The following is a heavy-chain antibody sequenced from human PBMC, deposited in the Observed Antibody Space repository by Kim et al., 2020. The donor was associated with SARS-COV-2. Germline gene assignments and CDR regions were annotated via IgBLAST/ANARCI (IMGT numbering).Heavy chain of an antibody. D-gene: IGHD3-3*01. Sequence: GGSLRLSCAASGFTFSSYEMNWVRQAPGKGLEWVSYISSSGSTIYYADSVKGRFTISRDNAKNSLYLQMNSLRAEDTAVYYCARAVTPYYDFWSADTPPGYWGQGTLVTVSS. CDR3: ARAVTPYYDFWSADTPPGY. CDR2: ISSSGSTI. J-gene: IGHJ4*02. V-gene: IGHV3-48*03. CDR1: GFTFSSYE.